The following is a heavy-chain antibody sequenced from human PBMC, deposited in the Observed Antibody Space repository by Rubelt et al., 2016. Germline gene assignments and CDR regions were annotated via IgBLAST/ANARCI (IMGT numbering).Heavy chain of an antibody. CDR3: AREITPADLD. D-gene: IGHD2-2*01. CDR1: GFTFSSYA. J-gene: IGHJ4*02. V-gene: IGHV3-30*04. CDR2: ISYDGSNK. Sequence: QVQLVESGGGVVQPGRSLRLSCAASGFTFSSYAMHWVRQAPGKGLEWVAVISYDGSNKYYADSVKGRFTISRDNATNTLYLQMNSLRAEDTAVYYCAREITPADLDWGQGTLVTVSS.